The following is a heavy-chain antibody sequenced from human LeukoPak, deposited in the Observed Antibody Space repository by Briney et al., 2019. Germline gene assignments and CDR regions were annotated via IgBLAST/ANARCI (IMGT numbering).Heavy chain of an antibody. CDR2: IYYSGST. CDR1: GGSISTFY. D-gene: IGHD2-2*02. CDR3: AREDCSSTSCYTDY. V-gene: IGHV4-59*01. Sequence: SETLSLTCTVSGGSISTFYWSWIRQPPGKGLEWIGYIYYSGSTNYNPSLKSRLTISVDTSKNQFSLKLSSVTTADTAVYYCAREDCSSTSCYTDYWGQGTLVTVSS. J-gene: IGHJ4*02.